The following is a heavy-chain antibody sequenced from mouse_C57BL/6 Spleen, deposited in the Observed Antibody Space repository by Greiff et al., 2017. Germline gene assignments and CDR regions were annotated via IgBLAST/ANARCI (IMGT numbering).Heavy chain of an antibody. CDR2: IRSKSNNYAT. CDR3: VRHRDYDENYAMDY. D-gene: IGHD2-4*01. J-gene: IGHJ4*01. V-gene: IGHV10-1*01. Sequence: EVKLVESGGGLVQPKGSLKLSCAASGFSFNTYAMNWVRQAPGKGLEWVARIRSKSNNYATYYADSVKDRFTISRDDSESMLYLQMNNLKTEDTAMYYCVRHRDYDENYAMDYWGQGTSVTVSS. CDR1: GFSFNTYA.